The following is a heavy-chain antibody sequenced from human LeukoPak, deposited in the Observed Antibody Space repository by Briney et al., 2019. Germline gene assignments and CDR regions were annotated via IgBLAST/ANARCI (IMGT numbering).Heavy chain of an antibody. CDR1: GYTFTSCD. CDR3: ARVSMRVRGARRFDP. CDR2: MSPDSGNT. D-gene: IGHD3-10*01. J-gene: IGHJ5*02. V-gene: IGHV1-8*01. Sequence: ASVKVSCKASGYTFTSCDVNWVRQATGQGLEWMGWMSPDSGNTGYAQKFQGRVTMTRDTSISTAYLDLGSLTSEDTAVYYCARVSMRVRGARRFDPWGQGTLVTVSS.